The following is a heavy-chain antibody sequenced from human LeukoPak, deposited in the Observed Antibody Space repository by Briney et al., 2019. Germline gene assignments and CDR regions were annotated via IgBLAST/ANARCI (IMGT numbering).Heavy chain of an antibody. Sequence: GGSLRLSCAASGFPFSNSWMNWVRQAPGKGLEWVASIKEDGREQYYVDSVKGRFTISRDNAKNSLNLQMNSLRVDDSAVYFCARMGVAARLRDHRDYWGQGTLVTVSS. J-gene: IGHJ4*02. D-gene: IGHD6-6*01. CDR1: GFPFSNSW. CDR2: IKEDGREQ. CDR3: ARMGVAARLRDHRDY. V-gene: IGHV3-7*01.